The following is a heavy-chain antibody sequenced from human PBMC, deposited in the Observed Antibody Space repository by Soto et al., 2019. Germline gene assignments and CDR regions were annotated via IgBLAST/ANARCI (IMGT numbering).Heavy chain of an antibody. Sequence: SETLSLTCAVYGGSFSCYYWSWIRQPPGKGLEWIGEINHSGSTNYNPSLKSRVTISVDTSKNQFSLKLSSVTAADTAVYYCAQGAGGDFWSGYYTGYYYYYGMDVWGQGTTVTVSS. D-gene: IGHD3-3*01. V-gene: IGHV4-34*01. CDR1: GGSFSCYY. J-gene: IGHJ6*02. CDR2: INHSGST. CDR3: AQGAGGDFWSGYYTGYYYYYGMDV.